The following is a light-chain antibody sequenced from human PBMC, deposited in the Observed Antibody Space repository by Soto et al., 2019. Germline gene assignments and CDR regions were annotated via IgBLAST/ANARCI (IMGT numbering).Light chain of an antibody. Sequence: DIQMTQSPSSVSASVGDTVTITCRASQGIGSWLAWYHQIPGKAPKLLIYSASSLQSGTPSRFTGRGSGAAFTLTITNLQPEDVGVYHCQQASSFPLTFGGGTKVEIK. CDR2: SAS. CDR3: QQASSFPLT. J-gene: IGKJ4*01. CDR1: QGIGSW. V-gene: IGKV1-12*01.